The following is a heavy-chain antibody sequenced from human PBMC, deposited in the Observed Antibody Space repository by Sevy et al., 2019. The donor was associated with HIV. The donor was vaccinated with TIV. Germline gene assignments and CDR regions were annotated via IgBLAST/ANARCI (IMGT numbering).Heavy chain of an antibody. D-gene: IGHD3-9*01. J-gene: IGHJ4*02. Sequence: ASVKVSCKASGGTVSSYAISWVRQAPGQGFEWMGRFIPISGTANYAQKFQGRVTTTADESTSTVYMDLSRLKSEDSAVYYCASEPHYDILTGYYTLDYWGQGTLVTVSS. CDR1: GGTVSSYA. CDR2: FIPISGTA. CDR3: ASEPHYDILTGYYTLDY. V-gene: IGHV1-69*13.